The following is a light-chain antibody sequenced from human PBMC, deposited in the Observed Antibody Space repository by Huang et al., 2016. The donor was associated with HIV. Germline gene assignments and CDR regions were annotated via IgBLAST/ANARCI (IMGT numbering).Light chain of an antibody. J-gene: IGKJ1*01. V-gene: IGKV1-5*03. CDR2: KSS. Sequence: DIQMTQSPSILSASVGDRVTITCRASQSVSTWLAWYQQKPGHPPKRLIYKSSTLESGVPSRFSGSVSGTEFTLTISSLQPDDFATYYCQQYNTFWTFGQGTKV. CDR3: QQYNTFWT. CDR1: QSVSTW.